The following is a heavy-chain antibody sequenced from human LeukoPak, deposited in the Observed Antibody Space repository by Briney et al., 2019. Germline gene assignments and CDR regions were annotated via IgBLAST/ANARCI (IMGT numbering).Heavy chain of an antibody. D-gene: IGHD3-10*01. J-gene: IGHJ4*02. V-gene: IGHV3-21*01. Sequence: GSLRLSCAASGFTFSSYSMDWVRQAPGEGLEWVSSITSSSSYIYYADSVKGRFTISRDNAKNSLYLQMNSLRAEDTAVYYCARDPKSYYYGSGSYDCWGQGTLVTVSS. CDR1: GFTFSSYS. CDR3: ARDPKSYYYGSGSYDC. CDR2: ITSSSSYI.